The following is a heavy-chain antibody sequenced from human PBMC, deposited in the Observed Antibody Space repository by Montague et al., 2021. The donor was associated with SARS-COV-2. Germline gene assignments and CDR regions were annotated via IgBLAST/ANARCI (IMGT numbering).Heavy chain of an antibody. Sequence: SGTLSLTCTVSGGSISSSSYYWGWIRQPPGKGLEWIGSIYYSGSTYYNPSLKSRVTISVDTSKNQFSLKLSSVTAADTAVYYCARHHSQFEPTIFGVVNKDWFDPWGQGTLVTVSS. CDR3: ARHHSQFEPTIFGVVNKDWFDP. D-gene: IGHD3-3*01. CDR2: IYYSGST. V-gene: IGHV4-39*01. J-gene: IGHJ5*02. CDR1: GGSISSSSYY.